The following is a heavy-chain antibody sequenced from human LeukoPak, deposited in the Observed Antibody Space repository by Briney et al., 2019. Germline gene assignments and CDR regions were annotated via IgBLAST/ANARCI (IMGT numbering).Heavy chain of an antibody. CDR3: AKDPDIVVVPAAIRGGKNWFDP. CDR2: ISGSGGST. V-gene: IGHV3-23*01. J-gene: IGHJ5*02. CDR1: GFTFSSYA. D-gene: IGHD2-2*02. Sequence: PGGSLRLSCAASGFTFSSYAMSWVRQAPGKGLEWVSAISGSGGSTYYADSVKGRFTISRDNSKNTLYLQMNSLRAEDTAVYYCAKDPDIVVVPAAIRGGKNWFDPWGQGTLVTVSS.